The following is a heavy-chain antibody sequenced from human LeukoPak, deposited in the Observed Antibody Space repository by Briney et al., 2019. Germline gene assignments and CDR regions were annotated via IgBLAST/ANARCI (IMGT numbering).Heavy chain of an antibody. Sequence: GGSLRLSCAASGFSFSRYGMHWVRQAPGKGLEWVALILFDGSNEYYADSVKGRFTISRDNSNNTLYLQMNSLRTEDTALYYCARDGTLFGFDPWGQGTLVTVSS. CDR3: ARDGTLFGFDP. CDR2: ILFDGSNE. V-gene: IGHV3-33*01. CDR1: GFSFSRYG. D-gene: IGHD1-1*01. J-gene: IGHJ5*02.